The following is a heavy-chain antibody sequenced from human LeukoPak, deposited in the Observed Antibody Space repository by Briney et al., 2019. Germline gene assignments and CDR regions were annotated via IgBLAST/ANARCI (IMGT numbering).Heavy chain of an antibody. Sequence: SETLSLTCTVSGGSISSGNYYWSWIRQPAGKGLEGIGRIYTSGSTNYNPSLKSRVTISVDTSKNQFSLNLSSVTAADTAVYYCAREPGYSGSYPDHFDYWGQGTLVTVSS. J-gene: IGHJ4*02. D-gene: IGHD1-26*01. CDR2: IYTSGST. V-gene: IGHV4-61*02. CDR3: AREPGYSGSYPDHFDY. CDR1: GGSISSGNYY.